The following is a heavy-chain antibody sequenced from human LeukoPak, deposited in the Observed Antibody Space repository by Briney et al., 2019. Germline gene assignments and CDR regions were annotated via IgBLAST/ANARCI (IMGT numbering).Heavy chain of an antibody. Sequence: GASVKVFCKASGYTFTSYGISWVRQTPGQGLEWMGWISAYNGNTNYAQKLQGRVTMTTDTSTSTAYMELRSLRSDDTAVYYCAMEEDCTNGVCYGFLGYWGQGTLVTVSS. D-gene: IGHD2-8*01. CDR3: AMEEDCTNGVCYGFLGY. V-gene: IGHV1-18*01. CDR2: ISAYNGNT. J-gene: IGHJ4*02. CDR1: GYTFTSYG.